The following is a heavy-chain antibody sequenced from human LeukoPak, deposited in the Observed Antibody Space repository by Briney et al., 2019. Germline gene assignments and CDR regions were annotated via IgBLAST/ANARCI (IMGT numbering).Heavy chain of an antibody. Sequence: ASVKVSCKASGYTFTGYYMHWVRQAPGQGLERMGRINPNSGGTNYAQKFQGRVTMTRDTSISTAYMELSRLRSDDTAVYYCAREGRGYCSGGSCHWGQGTLVTVSS. J-gene: IGHJ4*02. D-gene: IGHD2-15*01. V-gene: IGHV1-2*06. CDR3: AREGRGYCSGGSCH. CDR2: INPNSGGT. CDR1: GYTFTGYY.